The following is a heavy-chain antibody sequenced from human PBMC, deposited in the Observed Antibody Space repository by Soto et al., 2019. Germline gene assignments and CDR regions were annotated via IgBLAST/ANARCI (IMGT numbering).Heavy chain of an antibody. D-gene: IGHD2-21*01. CDR3: AKDAVYKDGLWLMDQ. CDR1: GFTLSTFA. V-gene: IGHV3-23*01. CDR2: ITGSGSQI. J-gene: IGHJ4*01. Sequence: PGGSLRLSCAVSGFTLSTFAMTWVRQAPGKGLECVSGITGSGSQIHYADSVKGRFTISKDNSKNTLYLQMDSLRADDTVEYFCAKDAVYKDGLWLMDQGGHGTQVTVSS.